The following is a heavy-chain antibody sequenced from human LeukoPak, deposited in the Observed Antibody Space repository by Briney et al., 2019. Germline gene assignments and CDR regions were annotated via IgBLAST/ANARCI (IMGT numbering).Heavy chain of an antibody. V-gene: IGHV3-48*02. CDR2: FSSSSNTV. J-gene: IGHJ2*01. Sequence: PGGSLRLSCAGSGFIFSSYSMNWVRQAPGKGLEWVSYFSSSSNTVYYTDSVKGRFTISRDNAKNSLYLQMNSLRDEDTAVCYCARDAGYSSAWSHWYFDLWGRGTLVTVSS. CDR1: GFIFSSYS. D-gene: IGHD6-19*01. CDR3: ARDAGYSSAWSHWYFDL.